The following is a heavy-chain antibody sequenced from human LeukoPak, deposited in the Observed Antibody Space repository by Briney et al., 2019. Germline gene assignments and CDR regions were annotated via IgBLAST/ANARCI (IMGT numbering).Heavy chain of an antibody. V-gene: IGHV3-48*03. CDR3: AELGITMIGGV. CDR1: GSTFSSYA. Sequence: GGSLRLSCAASGSTFSSYALTWVRQAPGKGLERVSYISDTGSTIYYADSVEGRFTISRDNAKNSLYLQMNSLRAEDTAVYYCAELGITMIGGVWGKGTTVTISS. CDR2: ISDTGSTI. J-gene: IGHJ6*04. D-gene: IGHD3-10*02.